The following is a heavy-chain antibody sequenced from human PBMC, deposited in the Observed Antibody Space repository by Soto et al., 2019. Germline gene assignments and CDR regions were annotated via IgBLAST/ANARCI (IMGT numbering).Heavy chain of an antibody. V-gene: IGHV4-4*02. CDR3: ARVRQGCSANNCYFDP. CDR1: GCSVRAPDW. D-gene: IGHD1-1*01. Sequence: QVHLQESGPGLVAPSGTLSLTCTLSGCSVRAPDWWNWVRQSPDQGLEWIAEVHISGHSNYNPRPRSRVSVSIASSKNQFYLNLNSVTAADTAIYYCARVRQGCSANNCYFDPWGQGTQVTISS. CDR2: VHISGHS. J-gene: IGHJ5*01.